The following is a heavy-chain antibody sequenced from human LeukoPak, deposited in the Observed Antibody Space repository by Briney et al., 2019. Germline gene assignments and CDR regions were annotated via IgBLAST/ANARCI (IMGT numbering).Heavy chain of an antibody. J-gene: IGHJ5*02. D-gene: IGHD3-9*01. V-gene: IGHV1-69*13. CDR3: ARDIHDILTGYYVSHWFDP. CDR1: GGTFSSYA. CDR2: IIPIFGTA. Sequence: GASVKVSCKASGGTFSSYAISWVRQAPGQGLEWMGGIIPIFGTANYAQKFQGRVTITADESTSTAYMELSSLRSEDTAVYYCARDIHDILTGYYVSHWFDPWGQGTLVTVSS.